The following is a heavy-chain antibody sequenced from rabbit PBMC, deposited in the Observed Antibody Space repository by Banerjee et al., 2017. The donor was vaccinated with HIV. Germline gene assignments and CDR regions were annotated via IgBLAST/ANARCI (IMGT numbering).Heavy chain of an antibody. V-gene: IGHV1S45*01. J-gene: IGHJ4*01. Sequence: QEQLEESGGDLVKPEGSLTLTCTASGFSFSNKCVMCWVRQAPGKGLEWIACINTSSGNTVYATWAKGRFTISKTSWTTVTLQMTSLTAADTATYFCAREDGGVGGYDNNLWGPGTLVTVS. CDR1: GFSFSNKCV. CDR2: INTSSGNT. CDR3: AREDGGVGGYDNNL. D-gene: IGHD1-1*01.